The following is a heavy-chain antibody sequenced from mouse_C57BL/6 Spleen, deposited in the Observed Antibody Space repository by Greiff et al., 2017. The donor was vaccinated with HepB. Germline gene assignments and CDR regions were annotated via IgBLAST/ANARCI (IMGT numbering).Heavy chain of an antibody. CDR3: ARYIGGTGYFDY. D-gene: IGHD4-1*01. CDR1: GFTFTDYY. Sequence: DVMLVESGGGLVQPGGSLSLSCAASGFTFTDYYMSWVRQPPGKALEWLGFIRNKANGYTTEYSASVKGRFTISRDNSQSILYLQMNALRAEDSATYYCARYIGGTGYFDYWGQGTTLTVSS. CDR2: IRNKANGYTT. J-gene: IGHJ2*01. V-gene: IGHV7-3*01.